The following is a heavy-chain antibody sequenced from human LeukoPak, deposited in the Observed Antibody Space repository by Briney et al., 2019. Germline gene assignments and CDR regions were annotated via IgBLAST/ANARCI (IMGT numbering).Heavy chain of an antibody. J-gene: IGHJ4*02. D-gene: IGHD2-15*01. V-gene: IGHV3-23*01. CDR1: GFTFSSYA. Sequence: GGSLRLSCAASGFTFSSYAMIWVRQAPGKGLEWVSAISGSGGSTYYADSVKGRFTISRDNSKNTLYLQMNSLRAEDTAVYYCAKSNNGEVLVGGFDYWGQGTLVTVSS. CDR3: AKSNNGEVLVGGFDY. CDR2: ISGSGGST.